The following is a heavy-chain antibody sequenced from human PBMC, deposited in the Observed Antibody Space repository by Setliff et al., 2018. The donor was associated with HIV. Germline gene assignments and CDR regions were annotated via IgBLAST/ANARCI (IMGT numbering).Heavy chain of an antibody. D-gene: IGHD3-3*01. CDR1: GYTFTTYY. J-gene: IGHJ4*02. V-gene: IGHV1-46*01. CDR2: INPSGGST. Sequence: ASVKVSCKAPGYTFTTYYIHWVRQAPGQGLEWMGIINPSGGSTSYAQKFQGRVTMTRDTSTSTVYVELSSLRSEDTAVYYCARDSLPPPQQYYDFWSGLDYWGQGTLVTVSS. CDR3: ARDSLPPPQQYYDFWSGLDY.